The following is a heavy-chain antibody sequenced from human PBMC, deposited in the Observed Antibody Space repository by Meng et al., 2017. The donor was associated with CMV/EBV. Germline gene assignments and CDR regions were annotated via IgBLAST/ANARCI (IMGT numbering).Heavy chain of an antibody. CDR2: IKQDGSEK. J-gene: IGHJ6*02. CDR3: ARDPGYAFWSGYIPTIYYYYGMDV. Sequence: GESLKISCAASGFTFSSYGMSWVRQAPGKGLEWVANIKQDGSEKYYVDSVKGRFTISRDNAKNSLYLQMNSLRAEDTAVYYCARDPGYAFWSGYIPTIYYYYGMDVWGQGTTVTVSS. CDR1: GFTFSSYG. D-gene: IGHD3-3*01. V-gene: IGHV3-7*01.